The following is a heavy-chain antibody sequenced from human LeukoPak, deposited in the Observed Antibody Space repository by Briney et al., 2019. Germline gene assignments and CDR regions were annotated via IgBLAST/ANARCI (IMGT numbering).Heavy chain of an antibody. V-gene: IGHV3-74*01. D-gene: IGHD2-15*01. CDR1: GFAFSGYW. Sequence: HPGTSLRLSCAASGFAFSGYWMHWVRQAPGKGLVWLSRINGDGYSISYADSVKGRFTISRDNAKNTLYLQMNSLRAEDTAMYYCARGEAVRGTDHWGRGALVTVSS. CDR2: INGDGYSI. J-gene: IGHJ4*02. CDR3: ARGEAVRGTDH.